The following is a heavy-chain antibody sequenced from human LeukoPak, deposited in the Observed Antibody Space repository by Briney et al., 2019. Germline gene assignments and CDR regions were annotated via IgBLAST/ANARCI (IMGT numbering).Heavy chain of an antibody. CDR2: IDYGGTT. J-gene: IGHJ4*02. CDR1: GGSLSSRSYC. D-gene: IGHD3-10*01. V-gene: IGHV4-39*01. CDR3: ARLDYGSGNYNHKGGYYFDL. Sequence: SETLSLTCTVSGGSLSSRSYCWGWIRQPPGKGLEWVGSIDYGGTTYYNPSLKSGVTMSVDTSTNQFSLRLNSVTAADTAVYYCARLDYGSGNYNHKGGYYFDLWGQGALVTVS.